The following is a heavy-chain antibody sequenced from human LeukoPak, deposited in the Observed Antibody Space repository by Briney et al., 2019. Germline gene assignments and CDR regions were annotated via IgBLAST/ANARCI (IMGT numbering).Heavy chain of an antibody. D-gene: IGHD6-19*01. CDR3: AKDGGHTSVLYYFEC. CDR1: GFNFSSYS. CDR2: ISSSSSFI. J-gene: IGHJ4*02. V-gene: IGHV3-21*04. Sequence: GGSLRLSCAGSGFNFSSYSMSWVRQAPWKGLEFVSSISSSSSFIYYADSVKGRFTISRDNAKNSLYLQMNSLRTEDTALYYCAKDGGHTSVLYYFECWGQGTLVTVSS.